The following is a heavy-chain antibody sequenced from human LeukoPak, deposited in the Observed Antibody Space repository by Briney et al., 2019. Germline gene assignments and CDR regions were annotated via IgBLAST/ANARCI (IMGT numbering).Heavy chain of an antibody. CDR3: ARETPRGLVTAFHDAFDI. CDR2: IYYSGST. D-gene: IGHD2-21*02. V-gene: IGHV4-59*01. J-gene: IGHJ3*02. CDR1: GGSISSYY. Sequence: SETLSLTCTVSGGSISSYYWSWIRQPPGKGLEWIRYIYYSGSTNYNPSLKSRVTISVDTSKNQFSLKLSSVTAADTAVYYCARETPRGLVTAFHDAFDIWGQGTMVTVSS.